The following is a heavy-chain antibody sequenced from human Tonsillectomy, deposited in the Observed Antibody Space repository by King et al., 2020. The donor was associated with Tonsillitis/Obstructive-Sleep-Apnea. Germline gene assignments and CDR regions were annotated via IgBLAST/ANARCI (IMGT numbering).Heavy chain of an antibody. J-gene: IGHJ4*02. CDR1: GFIFNRHG. Sequence: VQLVESGGGVVQPGRSLRLSCAASGFIFNRHGMHWVSQAPGKGLEWVAVIWYDGSNKYYADSVKGRFTISRDNSENTLYLHMNSLRAEDTAVYYCVRDLNASGPDYSGQGTLVTVSS. D-gene: IGHD1-26*01. V-gene: IGHV3-33*01. CDR2: IWYDGSNK. CDR3: VRDLNASGPDY.